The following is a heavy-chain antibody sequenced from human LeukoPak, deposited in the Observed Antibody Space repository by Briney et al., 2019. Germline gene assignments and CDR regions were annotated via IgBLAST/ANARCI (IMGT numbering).Heavy chain of an antibody. CDR3: ARRRYYDTTGYNPTYYFDF. Sequence: SETLPLTCTISGDSIIGYYWTWIRQSPGKGLEYIGYIYNTVDTNYNPSLKRRVTISIDMSNSQFSLRLTSVTAADTAVYYCARRRYYDTTGYNPTYYFDFWGQGAQVTVSS. CDR1: GDSIIGYY. CDR2: IYNTVDT. J-gene: IGHJ4*02. V-gene: IGHV4-59*01. D-gene: IGHD3-22*01.